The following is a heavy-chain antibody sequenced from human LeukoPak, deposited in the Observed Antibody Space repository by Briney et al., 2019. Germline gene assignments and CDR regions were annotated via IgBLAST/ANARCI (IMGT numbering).Heavy chain of an antibody. CDR2: IIPIFGTA. Sequence: GASVKVSCKASGGTFSSYAISWVRQAPGQGLEWMGGIIPIFGTANYAQKFQGRVTITADESTSTAYMELSSLRSEDTAVYYCAREDGSGIFDYWGQGTLITVSS. CDR3: AREDGSGIFDY. V-gene: IGHV1-69*13. J-gene: IGHJ4*02. CDR1: GGTFSSYA. D-gene: IGHD3-10*01.